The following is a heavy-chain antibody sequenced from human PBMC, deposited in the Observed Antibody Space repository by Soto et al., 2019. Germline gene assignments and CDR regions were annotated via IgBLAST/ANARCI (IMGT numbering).Heavy chain of an antibody. CDR2: ISAYNGNT. V-gene: IGHV1-18*01. CDR1: GYTFTSYG. J-gene: IGHJ6*02. CDR3: AREMANSSGWFWGSYYYYYGMDV. Sequence: VASVKVSCKASGYTFTSYGISWVRQAPGQGLEWMGWISAYNGNTNYAQKLQGRVTMTTDTSTSTAYMELRSLRSDDTAVYYCAREMANSSGWFWGSYYYYYGMDVWGQRTTVTVSS. D-gene: IGHD6-19*01.